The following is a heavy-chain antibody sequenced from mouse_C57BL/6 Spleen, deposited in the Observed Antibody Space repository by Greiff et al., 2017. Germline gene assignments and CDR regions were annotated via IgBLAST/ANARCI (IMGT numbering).Heavy chain of an antibody. CDR2: IDPEDGET. Sequence: EVQLQQSGAELVKPGASVKLSCTASGFNIKDYYMHWVKQRTEQGLEWIGRIDPEDGETKYAPKFQGKATITADTSSNTAYLQLSSLTSEDTAVYYCAVERGFITTVVATPFAYWGQGTLVTVSA. J-gene: IGHJ3*01. CDR1: GFNIKDYY. CDR3: AVERGFITTVVATPFAY. D-gene: IGHD1-1*01. V-gene: IGHV14-2*01.